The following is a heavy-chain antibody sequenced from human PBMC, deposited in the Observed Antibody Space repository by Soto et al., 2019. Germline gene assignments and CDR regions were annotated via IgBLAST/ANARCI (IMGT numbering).Heavy chain of an antibody. Sequence: QVQLVESGGGVVQPGRSLRLSCAASGFTFSSYAMHWVRQAPGKGLEWVAVISYDGSNKYYADSVKGRFTISRDNSKNALYLQMNSLRAEDTAVYYCARQWGASYYYDSSGPFDYWGQGTLVTVSS. D-gene: IGHD3-22*01. V-gene: IGHV3-30-3*01. CDR3: ARQWGASYYYDSSGPFDY. J-gene: IGHJ4*02. CDR1: GFTFSSYA. CDR2: ISYDGSNK.